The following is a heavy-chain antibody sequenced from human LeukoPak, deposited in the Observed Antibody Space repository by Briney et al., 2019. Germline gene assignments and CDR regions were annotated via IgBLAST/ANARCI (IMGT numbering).Heavy chain of an antibody. CDR3: ARGPGYYDSSGYSRDY. D-gene: IGHD3-22*01. J-gene: IGHJ4*02. CDR2: IYYSGST. Sequence: SETLSLTCSVSGGSISHNSYYWGWIRQPPGKGLECIGTIYYSGSTYYSPSLKSRVTISVDTSKNQFSLKLSSVTAADTAVYYCARGPGYYDSSGYSRDYWGQGTLVTVSS. CDR1: GGSISHNSYY. V-gene: IGHV4-39*07.